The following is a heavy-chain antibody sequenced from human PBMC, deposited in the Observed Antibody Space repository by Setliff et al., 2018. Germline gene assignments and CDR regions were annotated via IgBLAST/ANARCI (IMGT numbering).Heavy chain of an antibody. CDR2: IYYSGST. CDR1: GGSISSSSYY. D-gene: IGHD3-16*02. V-gene: IGHV4-39*07. J-gene: IGHJ3*02. Sequence: SETLTLTCTVSGGSISSSSYYWGWIRQPPGKGLEWIGSIYYSGSTYYNPSLKSRVTISVDTPKNQFSLKLSSVTAADTAVYYCARDLYDYVWGTYRYHDAFDIWGQGSMVTVSS. CDR3: ARDLYDYVWGTYRYHDAFDI.